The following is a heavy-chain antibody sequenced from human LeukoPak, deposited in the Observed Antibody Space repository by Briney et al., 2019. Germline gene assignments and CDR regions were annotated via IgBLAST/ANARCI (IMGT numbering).Heavy chain of an antibody. CDR1: GFTFSSYS. CDR2: ISSSSSYI. CDR3: ARTTHVLRFLEWLAPYFDY. J-gene: IGHJ4*02. D-gene: IGHD3-3*01. Sequence: GGSLRLSCAASGFTFSSYSMNWARQAPGKGLEWVSSISSSSSYIYYADSVKGRFTISRDNAKNSLYLQMNSLRAEDTAVYYCARTTHVLRFLEWLAPYFDYWGQGTLVTVSS. V-gene: IGHV3-21*01.